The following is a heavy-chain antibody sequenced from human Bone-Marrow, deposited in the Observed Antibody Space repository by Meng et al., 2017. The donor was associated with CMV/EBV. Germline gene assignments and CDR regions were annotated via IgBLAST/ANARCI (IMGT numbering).Heavy chain of an antibody. CDR2: IIPIFGTA. D-gene: IGHD3-3*01. CDR1: GYTFTGYY. CDR3: ARVDDFWTIDY. Sequence: SVKVSCKASGYTFTGYYMHWVRQAPGQGLEWMGGIIPIFGTANYAQKFQGRVAITTDESTSTAYMELRSLRSDDTAVYYCARVDDFWTIDYWGQGTLVTVSS. J-gene: IGHJ4*02. V-gene: IGHV1-69*05.